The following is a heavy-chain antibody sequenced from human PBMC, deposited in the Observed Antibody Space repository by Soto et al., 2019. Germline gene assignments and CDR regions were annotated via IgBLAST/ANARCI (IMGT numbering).Heavy chain of an antibody. V-gene: IGHV3-7*01. Sequence: EVQLVESGGRLVQPGGSLRLSCAASGFMFSAYWMSWVRQDPGKGLEWVATISGGASDKFYVDSVKGRFTIYSDDSKNTLYLQMNSLRDEYSAVYYCVREDWHRFDSWGQGTLVTVSS. J-gene: IGHJ4*02. CDR3: VREDWHRFDS. CDR2: ISGGASDK. D-gene: IGHD2-21*01. CDR1: GFMFSAYW.